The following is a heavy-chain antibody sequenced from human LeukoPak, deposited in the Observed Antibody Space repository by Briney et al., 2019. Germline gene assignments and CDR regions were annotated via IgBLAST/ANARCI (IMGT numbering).Heavy chain of an antibody. CDR2: MNPNSGNT. V-gene: IGHV1-8*01. D-gene: IGHD6-19*01. CDR1: GYTFTSYD. CDR3: ARGRAVAGPHPFDY. J-gene: IGHJ4*02. Sequence: ASVKVSCKASGYTFTSYDINWVRQATGQGLEWMGWMNPNSGNTGYAQKFQGRVTMTRNTSISTAYMELSSLRSEGTAVYYCARGRAVAGPHPFDYWGQGTLVTVSS.